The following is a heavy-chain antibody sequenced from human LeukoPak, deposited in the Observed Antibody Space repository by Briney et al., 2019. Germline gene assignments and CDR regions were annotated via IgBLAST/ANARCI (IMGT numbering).Heavy chain of an antibody. D-gene: IGHD6-13*01. CDR2: INHNGNT. V-gene: IGHV4-34*01. Sequence: SETLSLTCAVYGGSYSNYYWSWTRQPPGKGLEWIGEINHNGNTNYNPSLKSRVTISVDTSKNQFSPKLSSVTAADTAVYYCARGPRDSSSLFGYYYYGMDVWGQGTTVTVSS. CDR3: ARGPRDSSSLFGYYYYGMDV. CDR1: GGSYSNYY. J-gene: IGHJ6*02.